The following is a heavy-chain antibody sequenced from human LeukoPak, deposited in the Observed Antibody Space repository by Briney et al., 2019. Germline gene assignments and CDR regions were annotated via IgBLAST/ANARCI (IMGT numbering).Heavy chain of an antibody. CDR3: ARINYEGDS. Sequence: GGSLRLSCVASGFTFSSHWLHWVRQAPGKGLVWVSHINNDGSYATYAESVKGRFTISRDNAKNTLFLQMNSLRAEDTAVYYCARINYEGDSWGQGTLVTVSS. CDR1: GFTFSSHW. CDR2: INNDGSYA. D-gene: IGHD3-16*01. J-gene: IGHJ4*02. V-gene: IGHV3-74*01.